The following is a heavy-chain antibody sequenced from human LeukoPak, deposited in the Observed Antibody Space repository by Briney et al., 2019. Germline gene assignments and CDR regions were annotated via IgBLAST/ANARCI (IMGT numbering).Heavy chain of an antibody. J-gene: IGHJ4*01. CDR2: ISASGGGR. D-gene: IGHD1-26*01. CDR3: AKQAAGTGQWYSLHLDH. Sequence: GGSLRLSCATSGFALTNFAMTWVRQAPGKGLEWVSVISASGGGRYYADSVKGRFTISRDNSKDTLYLQMDSLRADDSAVYFCAKQAAGTGQWYSLHLDHWGQGTLVTVSA. V-gene: IGHV3-23*01. CDR1: GFALTNFA.